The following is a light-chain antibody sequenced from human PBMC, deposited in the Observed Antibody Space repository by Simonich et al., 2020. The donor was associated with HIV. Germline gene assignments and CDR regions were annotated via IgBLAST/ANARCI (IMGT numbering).Light chain of an antibody. V-gene: IGKV3-15*01. CDR3: QQYNKWPPWT. Sequence: EIVMTQSPATLSVSPGERATLSCRTSQSVSSNFAWYQQKPGQAPRLLIYGASTRATGIPARFSGSGSGTEFTLTISSLQSEDFAVYYCQQYNKWPPWTFGQGTKVEI. J-gene: IGKJ1*01. CDR1: QSVSSN. CDR2: GAS.